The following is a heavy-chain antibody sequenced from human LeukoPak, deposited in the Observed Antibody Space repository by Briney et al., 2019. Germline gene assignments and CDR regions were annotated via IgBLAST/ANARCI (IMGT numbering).Heavy chain of an antibody. CDR2: ISYDGSNK. D-gene: IGHD4-23*01. CDR3: AKVRSVVTPGWYFDL. CDR1: GFTFNSYA. V-gene: IGHV3-30-3*01. Sequence: GGSLRLSCAASGFTFNSYAMPWVRQAPGKGLEWVAVISYDGSNKNYADSVKGRFTISRDNSKNTLYLQMNSLRAEDTAVYYCAKVRSVVTPGWYFDLWGRGTLVTVSS. J-gene: IGHJ2*01.